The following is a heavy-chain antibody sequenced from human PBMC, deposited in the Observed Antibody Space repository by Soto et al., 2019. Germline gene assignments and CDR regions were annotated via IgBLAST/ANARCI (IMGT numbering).Heavy chain of an antibody. Sequence: GGSLRLSCAASGFTFSDYYMSWIRQAPGKGLEWVSYISSSGSTIYYADSVKGRFTISRDTSKNQVVLTMTNMDPMDTGTYYCAHKGPEDWPLDYWGQGTLVTVSS. J-gene: IGHJ4*02. CDR2: ISSSGSTI. D-gene: IGHD3-9*01. CDR3: AHKGPEDWPLDY. CDR1: GFTFSDYY. V-gene: IGHV3-11*01.